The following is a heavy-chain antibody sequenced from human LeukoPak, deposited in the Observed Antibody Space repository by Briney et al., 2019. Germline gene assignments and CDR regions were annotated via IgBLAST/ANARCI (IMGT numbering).Heavy chain of an antibody. CDR2: IKQDGSEK. CDR3: AREKEGSSWRPGSFDY. J-gene: IGHJ4*02. V-gene: IGHV3-7*01. CDR1: GFTFSSYW. Sequence: GGSLRLSCAASGFTFSSYWMSWVRQAPGKGLEWVANIKQDGSEKYYVDSVKGRFTISRDNAKNSLYLQMNSLRAEDTAVYYCAREKEGSSWRPGSFDYWGQGTLVTVSS. D-gene: IGHD6-13*01.